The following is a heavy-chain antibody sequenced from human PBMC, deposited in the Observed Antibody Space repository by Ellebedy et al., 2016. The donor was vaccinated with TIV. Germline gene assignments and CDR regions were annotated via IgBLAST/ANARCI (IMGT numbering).Heavy chain of an antibody. V-gene: IGHV3-23*01. CDR3: AKDNISFNQRYDSFDV. CDR1: GFTFSGYA. D-gene: IGHD3-3*01. Sequence: GESLKISCAASGFTFSGYAMSWVRQTPGKRLEWVSGINSRGGTTSYADSVKGRFTISRDNSTHTVFLQMNSLTVEDTAVYYGAKDNISFNQRYDSFDVWGQGIMGTVSA. J-gene: IGHJ3*01. CDR2: INSRGGTT.